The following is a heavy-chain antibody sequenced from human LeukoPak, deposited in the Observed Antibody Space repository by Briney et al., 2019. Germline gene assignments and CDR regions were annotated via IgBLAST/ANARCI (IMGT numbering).Heavy chain of an antibody. Sequence: EGSLRLSCAASGFTFSTHSMSWVRQAPGKGLEWVSGIGDNGAKTYYADFVKGRFTISRDNSKKTLYLQMNSLRAEDTAVYYCAKEYTTSWFTSLNWGQGTLVTVSS. D-gene: IGHD6-13*01. CDR1: GFTFSTHS. V-gene: IGHV3-23*01. CDR3: AKEYTTSWFTSLN. J-gene: IGHJ4*02. CDR2: IGDNGAKT.